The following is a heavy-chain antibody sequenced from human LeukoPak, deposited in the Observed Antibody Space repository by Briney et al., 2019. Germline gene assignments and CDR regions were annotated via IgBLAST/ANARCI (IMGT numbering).Heavy chain of an antibody. CDR2: MNPNSGDT. CDR1: GYTFTSYD. V-gene: IGHV1-8*03. J-gene: IGHJ6*03. CDR3: ARGPHYDFWSGYYNYYYYYYMDV. D-gene: IGHD3-3*01. Sequence: ASVKVSCKASGYTFTSYDINWVRQATGHGLEWMGSMNPNSGDTGSAQKFQGRVTITRNTSISTAYMELSSLRSEDTAVYYCARGPHYDFWSGYYNYYYYYYMDVWGKGTTVTVSS.